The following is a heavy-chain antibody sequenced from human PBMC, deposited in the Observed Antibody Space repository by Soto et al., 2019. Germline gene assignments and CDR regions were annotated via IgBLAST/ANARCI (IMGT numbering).Heavy chain of an antibody. CDR3: AGDFWSGSPSNYYYYYGMDV. J-gene: IGHJ6*02. D-gene: IGHD3-3*01. CDR2: IYHSGST. Sequence: SETLSLTCAVSGGSISSSNWWSWVRQPPGKGLEWIGEIYHSGSTNYNPSLKSRVTISVDKSKNQFSLKLSSVTAADTAVYYCAGDFWSGSPSNYYYYYGMDVWGQGTTVTVSS. V-gene: IGHV4-4*02. CDR1: GGSISSSNW.